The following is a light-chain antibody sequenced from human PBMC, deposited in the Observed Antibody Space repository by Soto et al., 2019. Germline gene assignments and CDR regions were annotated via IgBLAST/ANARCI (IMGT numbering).Light chain of an antibody. CDR3: QQSYNTPWT. CDR2: AAS. V-gene: IGKV1-39*01. Sequence: DIQMTQSPSSLSSSVRDTFTITCRASQSISSYLNWYQHKPGKAPKLLIYAASSLQSGVPSRFSGSGSGTDFTLTISSLQPEDFATYSCQQSYNTPWTFGQGTKVDIK. J-gene: IGKJ1*01. CDR1: QSISSY.